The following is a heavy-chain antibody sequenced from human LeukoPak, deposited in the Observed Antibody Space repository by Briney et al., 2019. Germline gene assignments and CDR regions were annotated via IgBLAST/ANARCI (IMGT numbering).Heavy chain of an antibody. D-gene: IGHD5-18*01. CDR1: GFTFSSYS. CDR2: ISSSSSYI. J-gene: IGHJ4*02. CDR3: ARGVGVGYSYGLAYFDC. V-gene: IGHV3-21*04. Sequence: PGGSLRLSCAASGFTFSSYSMNWVRQAPGKGLEWVSSISSSSSYIYYADSVKGRFTISRDNAKNSLYLQMNSLRAEDTAVYYCARGVGVGYSYGLAYFDCWGQGTLVTVSS.